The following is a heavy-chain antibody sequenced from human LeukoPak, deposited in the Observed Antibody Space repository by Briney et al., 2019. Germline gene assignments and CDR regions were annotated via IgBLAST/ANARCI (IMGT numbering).Heavy chain of an antibody. D-gene: IGHD3-10*01. CDR2: ISGSGTST. J-gene: IGHJ4*02. Sequence: GGSLRLSCAASGFIFSSYAMTWVRQAPGRGLEWLSTISGSGTSTYYVDSVKGRFTVSRDNSKNTLYLQMSSLRAGDTAVYYCAKAGHYGSGSYYSDYWGRGTLVTVSP. CDR1: GFIFSSYA. CDR3: AKAGHYGSGSYYSDY. V-gene: IGHV3-23*01.